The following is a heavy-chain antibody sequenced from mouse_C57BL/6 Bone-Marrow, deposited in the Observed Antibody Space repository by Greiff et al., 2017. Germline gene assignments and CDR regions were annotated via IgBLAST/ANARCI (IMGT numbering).Heavy chain of an antibody. CDR1: GYTFTSYD. CDR3: ARLEFDGSSGDWYFDV. CDR2: IYPRDGST. J-gene: IGHJ1*03. D-gene: IGHD1-1*01. Sequence: QVQLQQSGPELVKPGASVKLSCKASGYTFTSYDINWVKQRPGQGLEWIGWIYPRDGSTKYNEKFKGKATLTVDRSSSRAYRELHSLTSEDSAVYFCARLEFDGSSGDWYFDVWGTGTTVTVSS. V-gene: IGHV1-85*01.